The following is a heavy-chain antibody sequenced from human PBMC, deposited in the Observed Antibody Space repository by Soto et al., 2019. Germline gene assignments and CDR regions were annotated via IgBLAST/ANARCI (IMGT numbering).Heavy chain of an antibody. CDR1: GGTFSSYA. CDR3: AREGEYYDFWSGYYTRGHYFDY. V-gene: IGHV1-69*01. D-gene: IGHD3-3*01. Sequence: QVQLVQSGAEVKKPGSSVKVSCKASGGTFSSYAISWVRQAPGQGLEWMGGIIPIFGTANYAQKFQCRVTITADESTRTAYMELSRLRSEDTAVYYCAREGEYYDFWSGYYTRGHYFDYWGQGTLVTVSS. J-gene: IGHJ4*02. CDR2: IIPIFGTA.